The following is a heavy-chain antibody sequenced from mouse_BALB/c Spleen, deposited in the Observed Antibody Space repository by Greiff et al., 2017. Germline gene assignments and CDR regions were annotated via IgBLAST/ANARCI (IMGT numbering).Heavy chain of an antibody. V-gene: IGHV1-12*01. Sequence: QVQLQQPGAELVKPGASVKMSCKASGYTFTSYNMHWVKQTPGQGLEWIGAIYPGNGDTSYNQKFKGKATLTADKSSSTAYMQLSSLTSEDSAVYYCARLNGLLFDYWGQGTTLTVSS. CDR3: ARLNGLLFDY. J-gene: IGHJ2*01. D-gene: IGHD1-1*02. CDR1: GYTFTSYN. CDR2: IYPGNGDT.